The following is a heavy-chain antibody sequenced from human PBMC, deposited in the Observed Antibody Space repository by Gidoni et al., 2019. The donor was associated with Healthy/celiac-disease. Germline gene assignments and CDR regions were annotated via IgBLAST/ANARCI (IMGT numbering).Heavy chain of an antibody. V-gene: IGHV1-8*01. CDR3: ARNGGWDYYYYGMDV. CDR2: MNPNSGNT. J-gene: IGHJ6*02. D-gene: IGHD6-19*01. Sequence: QVQLVQSGAEVQTPGASAKVSCKASGYTFTSYDINWVRQATGQGLEWMGWMNPNSGNTGYAQKFQGRVTMTRNTSKSTAYMELGSLRSEDTAVYYCARNGGWDYYYYGMDVWGQGTTVTVSS. CDR1: GYTFTSYD.